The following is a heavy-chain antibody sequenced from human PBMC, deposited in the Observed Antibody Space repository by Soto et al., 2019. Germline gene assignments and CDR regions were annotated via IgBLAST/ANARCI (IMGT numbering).Heavy chain of an antibody. CDR2: ISWNSGSI. Sequence: GGSLRLSCAASGFTFDDYAMHWVRQAPGKGLEWVSGISWNSGSIGYADSVKGRFTISRDNAKNSLYLQMNSLRAEDTALYYCAKDAVFELEWELLSWGQGTLVTVSS. V-gene: IGHV3-9*01. CDR3: AKDAVFELEWELLS. CDR1: GFTFDDYA. D-gene: IGHD1-26*01. J-gene: IGHJ4*02.